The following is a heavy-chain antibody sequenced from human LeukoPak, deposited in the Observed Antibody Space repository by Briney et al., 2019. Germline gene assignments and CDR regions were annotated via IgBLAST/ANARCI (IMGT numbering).Heavy chain of an antibody. V-gene: IGHV1-2*02. D-gene: IGHD6-19*01. CDR2: INPNSGGT. CDR1: GYTFTGYY. J-gene: IGHJ5*02. Sequence: GASVKVSCKASGYTFTGYYMHWVRQAPGQGLEWMGWINPNSGGTNYAQKFQGRVTVTRDTSISTAYMELSRLRSDDTAVYYCAREAVAGTNWFDPWGQGTLVTVSS. CDR3: AREAVAGTNWFDP.